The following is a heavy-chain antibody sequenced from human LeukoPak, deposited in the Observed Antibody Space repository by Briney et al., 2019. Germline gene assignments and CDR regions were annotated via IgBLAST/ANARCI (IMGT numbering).Heavy chain of an antibody. V-gene: IGHV1-69*04. CDR3: ARGYDSSGYQNWFDP. CDR2: IIPILGIA. CDR1: GGTFSSYA. J-gene: IGHJ5*02. D-gene: IGHD3-22*01. Sequence: SVKVSCKASGGTFSSYAISWVRQAPGQGLEWMGRIIPILGIANYAQKFQGRVTITADKSTSTAYMELSSLRSEDTAVYYCARGYDSSGYQNWFDPWGQGTLVTVSS.